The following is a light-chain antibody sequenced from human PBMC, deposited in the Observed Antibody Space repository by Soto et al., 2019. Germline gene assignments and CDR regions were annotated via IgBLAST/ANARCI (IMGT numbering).Light chain of an antibody. CDR3: LQDINYPWT. CDR2: KAS. Sequence: DIQMTQSPSSVSASVGDRVNITCRASQGISSWLAWYQQTPGRAPKLLIYKASSLQSGVPSRFRGSGSGTDFTLTISSLQPEDSATYYCLQDINYPWTFGQGTKVDIK. CDR1: QGISSW. V-gene: IGKV1-12*01. J-gene: IGKJ1*01.